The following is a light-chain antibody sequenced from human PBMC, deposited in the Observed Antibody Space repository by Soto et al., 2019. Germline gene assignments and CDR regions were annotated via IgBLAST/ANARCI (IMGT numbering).Light chain of an antibody. Sequence: QSALTQPASVSGSPGQSITISCTGSGRDIGAYDYVSWYQQHPGKAPKIIIYEVTNRPSGVSNRFSGSKSGNTASLTISGLQAEDDADYYCSSFTSRFTFNYIFGTGTKLTVL. CDR2: EVT. J-gene: IGLJ1*01. CDR3: SSFTSRFTFNYI. CDR1: GRDIGAYDY. V-gene: IGLV2-14*01.